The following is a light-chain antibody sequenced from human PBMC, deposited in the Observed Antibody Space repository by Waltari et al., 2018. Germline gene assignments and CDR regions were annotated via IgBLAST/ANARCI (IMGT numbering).Light chain of an antibody. CDR2: GAS. J-gene: IGKJ4*01. V-gene: IGKV3-20*01. CDR3: QQYSSSPRLT. Sequence: EIVFMQSPGTLSLAPGDRATLSCRASQTFSSNYLAWYQQKPGQPPRLLIYGASSRATGIPDRFSGSGSGTDFTLTISRLEPEDFALYYCQQYSSSPRLTFGGGTKVEVK. CDR1: QTFSSNY.